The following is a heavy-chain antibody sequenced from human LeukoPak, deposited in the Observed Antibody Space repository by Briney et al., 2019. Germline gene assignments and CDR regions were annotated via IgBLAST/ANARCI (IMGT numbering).Heavy chain of an antibody. CDR2: IYHSGST. V-gene: IGHV4-30-2*01. Sequence: SQTLSLTCAVSGGSISSGGYSWSWIRQPPGKGLEWIGYIYHSGSTYYNPSLKSRVTISVDRSKNQFSLKLSSVTAADTAVYYCARLRRGDCSGGSCYFDYWGQGTLVTVSS. CDR3: ARLRRGDCSGGSCYFDY. D-gene: IGHD2-15*01. J-gene: IGHJ4*02. CDR1: GGSISSGGYS.